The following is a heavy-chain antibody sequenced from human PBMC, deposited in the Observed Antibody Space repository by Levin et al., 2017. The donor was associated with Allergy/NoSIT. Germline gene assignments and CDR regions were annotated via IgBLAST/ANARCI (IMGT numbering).Heavy chain of an antibody. D-gene: IGHD6-19*01. V-gene: IGHV3-30-3*01. J-gene: IGHJ4*02. CDR2: MSYDGSNK. CDR1: GFTFSTYT. Sequence: GGSLRLSCAASGFTFSTYTMHWVRQAPGKGLEWVAVMSYDGSNKYYADSVKGRFTISRDNSKNTLYLQMNSLRAEDTALYYCARAYSRGWSLPFDYWGQGALVTVSS. CDR3: ARAYSRGWSLPFDY.